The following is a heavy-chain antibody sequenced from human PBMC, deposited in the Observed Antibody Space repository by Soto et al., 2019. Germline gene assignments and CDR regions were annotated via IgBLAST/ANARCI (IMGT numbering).Heavy chain of an antibody. CDR1: GGSIRSSIYY. V-gene: IGHV4-39*01. CDR3: ARHVVYQAMAY. CDR2: IYYSGST. D-gene: IGHD5-18*01. Sequence: SDTLSLTCTVSGGSIRSSIYYWGWIRQPPGKGLEWIGSIYYSGSTYYNPSLKSRVTISVDTSKNQFSLKLSSVTAADTAVYYCARHVVYQAMAYWGQGTLVTVS. J-gene: IGHJ4*02.